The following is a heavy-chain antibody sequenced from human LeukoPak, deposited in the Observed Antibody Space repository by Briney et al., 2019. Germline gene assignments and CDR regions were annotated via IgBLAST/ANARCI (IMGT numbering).Heavy chain of an antibody. D-gene: IGHD4-17*01. J-gene: IGHJ4*02. V-gene: IGHV4-59*01. Sequence: SETLSLTCTVSGGSISSSYWSWIRQPPGKGLEWIGYIYYSGSTNYNPSLKSRVTISVDTSKNQFSLKLSSVTAADTAVYYCARHFNYGDYNFDYWGQGTLVTVSS. CDR3: ARHFNYGDYNFDY. CDR1: GGSISSSY. CDR2: IYYSGST.